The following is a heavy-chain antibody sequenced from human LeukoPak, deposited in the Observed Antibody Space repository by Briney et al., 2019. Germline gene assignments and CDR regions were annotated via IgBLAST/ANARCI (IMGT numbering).Heavy chain of an antibody. V-gene: IGHV4-34*01. Sequence: SETLSLTCAVYGGSFSGYYWSWIRQPPGKGLEWIGEINHSGSTYYNPSLKSRVTISVDTSKNQFSLKLSSVTAADTAVYYCAREVPAYSSSWSIERWGYYYYYYMDVWGKGTTVTVSS. CDR1: GGSFSGYY. D-gene: IGHD6-13*01. J-gene: IGHJ6*03. CDR2: INHSGST. CDR3: AREVPAYSSSWSIERWGYYYYYYMDV.